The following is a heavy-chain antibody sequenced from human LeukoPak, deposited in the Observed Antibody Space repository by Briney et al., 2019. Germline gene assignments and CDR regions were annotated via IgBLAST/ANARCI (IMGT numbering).Heavy chain of an antibody. D-gene: IGHD6-13*01. CDR3: AKERGETYSGSSWYNWFDP. V-gene: IGHV3-9*01. Sequence: PSGGSLRLSCAASGFTFDDYAMHWVRQAPGKGLEWVSGISWNSGSIGYADSVKGRFTISRDNAKNSLYLQMNSLRAEDTALYYCAKERGETYSGSSWYNWFDPWGQGTLVTVSS. CDR2: ISWNSGSI. CDR1: GFTFDDYA. J-gene: IGHJ5*02.